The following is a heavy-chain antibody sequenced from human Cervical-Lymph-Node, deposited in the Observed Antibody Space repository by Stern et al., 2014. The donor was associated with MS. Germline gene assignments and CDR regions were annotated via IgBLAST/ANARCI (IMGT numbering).Heavy chain of an antibody. CDR3: ARQGLDYGDTFYFDY. J-gene: IGHJ4*02. Sequence: VQLVESGAEVRKPGASVKVSCKASGYTFSGYAISWVRQAPGQGLEWIGWISTYNGNTAYAQKLQGSVTRTTDTSANTAYMELRSLSSDDTAVYYCARQGLDYGDTFYFDYWGQGTLVTVSS. CDR1: GYTFSGYA. D-gene: IGHD4-17*01. V-gene: IGHV1-18*01. CDR2: ISTYNGNT.